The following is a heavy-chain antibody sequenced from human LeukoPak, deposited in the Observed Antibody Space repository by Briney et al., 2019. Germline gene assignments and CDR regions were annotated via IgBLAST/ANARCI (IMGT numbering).Heavy chain of an antibody. V-gene: IGHV3-23*01. CDR1: GFTFSSYA. CDR3: AKDRPNYYGSNGHYYKLNGDC. Sequence: GGSLRLSCAASGFTFSSYAMSWVRQAPGKGLEWVSSITSSGAATYYADSVKGRFTISRDNSDNTLYLQMNSMRAEDTAVYYCAKDRPNYYGSNGHYYKLNGDCWGQGTLVTVSS. J-gene: IGHJ4*02. CDR2: ITSSGAAT. D-gene: IGHD3-22*01.